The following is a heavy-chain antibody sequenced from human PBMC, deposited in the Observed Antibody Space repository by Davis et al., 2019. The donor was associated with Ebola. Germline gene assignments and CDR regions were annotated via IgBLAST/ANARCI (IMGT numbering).Heavy chain of an antibody. J-gene: IGHJ4*02. D-gene: IGHD5-12*01. CDR1: GYSISSGYY. Sequence: SETLSLTCTVSGYSISSGYYWGWIRQPPGKGLEWIGTIYHNGATYYNPSLKSRVTISVDTSKNQFSLKLSPVTAADTAVYYCVRDRAYIVTDFWGQGTLVTVSS. CDR2: IYHNGAT. V-gene: IGHV4-38-2*02. CDR3: VRDRAYIVTDF.